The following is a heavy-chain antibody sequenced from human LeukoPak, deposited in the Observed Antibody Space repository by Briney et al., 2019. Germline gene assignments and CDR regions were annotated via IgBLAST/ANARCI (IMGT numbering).Heavy chain of an antibody. CDR3: AKERDRDFVGGAFDI. J-gene: IGHJ3*02. Sequence: GGSLRLSCAASGFTFIYYAMSWVRQAPGKGLEWVSTISGSGGNTYYADSVKGRFTISRDDSKNTLYLQMNSLRAEDTAVYYCAKERDRDFVGGAFDIWGQGTMVTVSS. CDR2: ISGSGGNT. V-gene: IGHV3-23*01. CDR1: GFTFIYYA. D-gene: IGHD3-16*01.